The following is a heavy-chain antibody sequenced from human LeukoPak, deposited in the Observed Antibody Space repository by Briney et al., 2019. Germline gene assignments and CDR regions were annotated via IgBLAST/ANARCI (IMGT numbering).Heavy chain of an antibody. D-gene: IGHD5-12*01. J-gene: IGHJ6*03. CDR3: AKDGGPYSGYDLYYYYMDV. V-gene: IGHV3-30*02. CDR2: IRYDGSNK. CDR1: GFTFSSYG. Sequence: GGSLRLSCAASGFTFSSYGMHWVRQAPGKGLEWVAFIRYDGSNKYYADSVKGRFTISRDNSKNTLYLQMNSLRAEDTAVYYCAKDGGPYSGYDLYYYYMDVWGKGTTVTVS.